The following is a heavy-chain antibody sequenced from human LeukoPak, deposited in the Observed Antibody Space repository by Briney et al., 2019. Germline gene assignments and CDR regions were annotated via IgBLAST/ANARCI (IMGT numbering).Heavy chain of an antibody. Sequence: SETLSLTCTVSGGSISSYYWSWIRQPPGKGLEWIGYIYYSGSTNYNPSLKSRVTISVDTSKNQFSLKLSSVTAADTAVYYCASPPGGYWYFDLWGRGTLVTVSS. CDR2: IYYSGST. CDR3: ASPPGGYWYFDL. V-gene: IGHV4-59*08. CDR1: GGSISSYY. J-gene: IGHJ2*01. D-gene: IGHD1-26*01.